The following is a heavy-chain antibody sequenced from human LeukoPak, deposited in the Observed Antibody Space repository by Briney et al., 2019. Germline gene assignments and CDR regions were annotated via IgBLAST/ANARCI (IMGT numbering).Heavy chain of an antibody. CDR2: IYYSGST. D-gene: IGHD3-22*01. V-gene: IGHV4-39*07. CDR3: ARVGGEYYYDSSGYDPGWFDP. Sequence: SETLSLTCTVSGGSISSSSYYWGWIRQPPGKGLEWIGSIYYSGSTNYNPSLKSRVTISVDTSKNQFSLKLSSVTAADTAVYYCARVGGEYYYDSSGYDPGWFDPWGQGTLVTVSS. CDR1: GGSISSSSYY. J-gene: IGHJ5*02.